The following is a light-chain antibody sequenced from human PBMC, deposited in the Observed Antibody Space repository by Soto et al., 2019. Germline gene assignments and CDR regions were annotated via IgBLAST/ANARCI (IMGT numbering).Light chain of an antibody. CDR2: GAS. Sequence: EIVLTQSPGTLALYPGERATLSCRASQSVSNSYIAWYQQKPGQAPRLLIYGASTRATGIPDRFSGSGSGTDSTLTIDRLEAEDVALYYCQHYGSSPRTFGQGTKVEIK. CDR1: QSVSNSY. CDR3: QHYGSSPRT. V-gene: IGKV3-20*01. J-gene: IGKJ1*01.